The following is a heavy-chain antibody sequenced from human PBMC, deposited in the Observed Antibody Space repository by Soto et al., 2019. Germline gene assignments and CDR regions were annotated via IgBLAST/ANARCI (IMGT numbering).Heavy chain of an antibody. CDR3: ARAVPAAMYFDY. Sequence: QVQLVQSGAEVKKPGASVKVSCKASGYTFTSYAMHWVRQAPGQRLEWMGWINAGNGNTKYSQKFQGRVTITRDTSASTAYMELSSLRSEDTAVYYCARAVPAAMYFDYWGQGTLVTVSS. CDR2: INAGNGNT. D-gene: IGHD2-2*01. CDR1: GYTFTSYA. J-gene: IGHJ4*02. V-gene: IGHV1-3*01.